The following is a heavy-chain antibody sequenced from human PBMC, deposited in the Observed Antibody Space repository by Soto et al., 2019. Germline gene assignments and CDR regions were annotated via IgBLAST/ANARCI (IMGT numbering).Heavy chain of an antibody. Sequence: QVQLQQSGPGLVKPSQTLLLTCDISGDSVSSNTAGWNWVRHSPSRGLEWLGRTYYRSKWYYDYALSVRIRITINPDTSKNQYSLQLNSVTPEDTSVYYCARGNHYSGRIFDYWGQGTLVTVCS. CDR2: TYYRSKWYY. CDR1: GDSVSSNTAG. CDR3: ARGNHYSGRIFDY. V-gene: IGHV6-1*01. J-gene: IGHJ4*01. D-gene: IGHD1-26*01.